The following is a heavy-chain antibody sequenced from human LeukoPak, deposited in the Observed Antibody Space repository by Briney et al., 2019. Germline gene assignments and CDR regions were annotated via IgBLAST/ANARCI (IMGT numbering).Heavy chain of an antibody. J-gene: IGHJ3*02. CDR2: IYHSGST. V-gene: IGHV4-4*02. D-gene: IGHD4-17*01. CDR1: GGSTSSSNW. Sequence: SETLSLTCAVSGGSTSSSNWWSWVRPPPGKGLEWIGEIYHSGSTNYNPSLKSRVTISVDKSKNQFSLKLSSVTAADTAVYYCARSPHYGDYVRDAFDIWGQGTMVTVSS. CDR3: ARSPHYGDYVRDAFDI.